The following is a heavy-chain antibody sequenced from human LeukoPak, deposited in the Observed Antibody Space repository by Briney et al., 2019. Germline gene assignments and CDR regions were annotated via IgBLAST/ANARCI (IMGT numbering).Heavy chain of an antibody. CDR2: VSSGSSTI. CDR1: GFAFSSYS. CDR3: ARGQLEWENYYYGMDV. Sequence: GGSLRLSCVASGFAFSSYSMNWVRQAPGKGLEWVSYVSSGSSTIYYADSVEGRFTISRDNAKNSLYLQMNSLRVEDTAVYYCARGQLEWENYYYGMDVWGQGTTVTVSS. J-gene: IGHJ6*02. D-gene: IGHD1-1*01. V-gene: IGHV3-48*01.